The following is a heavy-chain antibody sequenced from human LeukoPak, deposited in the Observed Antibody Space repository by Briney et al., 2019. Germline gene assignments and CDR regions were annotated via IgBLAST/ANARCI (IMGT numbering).Heavy chain of an antibody. CDR2: INHSGST. CDR1: GGSFSGYY. CDR3: ARGQVRYGSGSYPLGTY. V-gene: IGHV4-34*01. J-gene: IGHJ4*02. Sequence: SETLSLTCAVYGGSFSGYYWSWIRQPPGKGLEWIGKINHSGSTNYNPSLKSRVTISVDTSKNQFSLKLSSVTAADTAVYYCARGQVRYGSGSYPLGTYWGQGTLVTVSS. D-gene: IGHD3-10*01.